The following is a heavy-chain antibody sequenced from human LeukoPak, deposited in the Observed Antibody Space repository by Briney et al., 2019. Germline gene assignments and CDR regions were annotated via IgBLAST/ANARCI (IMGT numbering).Heavy chain of an antibody. V-gene: IGHV4-4*07. J-gene: IGHJ5*02. CDR2: IYTSGST. Sequence: SETLSLTCTVSGGSISSYYWSWIRQPAGKGLEWIGRIYTSGSTNYNPSLKSRVTMSVDTSKNQFSLKLSSVTAADTAVYYCARDYDILTGYYRADWFDPWGQGTLVTVSS. CDR3: ARDYDILTGYYRADWFDP. D-gene: IGHD3-9*01. CDR1: GGSISSYY.